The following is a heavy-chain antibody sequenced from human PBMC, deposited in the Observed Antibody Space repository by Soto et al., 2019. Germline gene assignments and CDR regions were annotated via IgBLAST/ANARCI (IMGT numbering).Heavy chain of an antibody. V-gene: IGHV4-34*01. CDR3: ARARGYYDSSGYSV. Sequence: SETLSLTCAVYGGSFSGYYWSWIRQPPGKGLERIGEINHSGSTNYNPSLKSRVTISVDTSKNQFSLKLSSVTAADTAVYYCARARGYYDSSGYSVWGQGTLVTVSS. CDR2: INHSGST. CDR1: GGSFSGYY. D-gene: IGHD3-22*01. J-gene: IGHJ4*02.